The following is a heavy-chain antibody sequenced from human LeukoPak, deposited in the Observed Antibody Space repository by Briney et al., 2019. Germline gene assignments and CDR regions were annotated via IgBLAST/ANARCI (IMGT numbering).Heavy chain of an antibody. CDR3: ARGRQRYCSSTSCYLGDY. Sequence: GASVKVSCKASGGTLSSYAISWVRQAPGQGLEWMGGIIPIFGTANYAQKFQGRVTITADEFTSTAYMELSSLRSEDTAVYYCARGRQRYCSSTSCYLGDYWGQGTLVTVSS. D-gene: IGHD2-2*01. CDR1: GGTLSSYA. V-gene: IGHV1-69*13. J-gene: IGHJ4*02. CDR2: IIPIFGTA.